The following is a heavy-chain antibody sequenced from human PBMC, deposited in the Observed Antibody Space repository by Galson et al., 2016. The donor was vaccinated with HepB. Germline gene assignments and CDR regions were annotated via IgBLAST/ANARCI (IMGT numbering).Heavy chain of an antibody. CDR1: GDGVSSYSSA. CDR2: TYYRYKWYH. CDR3: ARTKWGWFDP. D-gene: IGHD2-8*01. V-gene: IGHV6-1*01. Sequence: CAISGDGVSSYSSAWNWIRQSPSRGLEWLGRTYYRYKWYHDYAVSVKSRILINPDTSKNNFSLQLNSVTPEDTAEYYCARTKWGWFDPWGQGTLVTVSS. J-gene: IGHJ5*02.